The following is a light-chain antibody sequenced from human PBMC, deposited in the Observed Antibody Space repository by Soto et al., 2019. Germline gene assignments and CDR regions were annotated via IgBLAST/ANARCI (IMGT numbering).Light chain of an antibody. CDR3: SSYTTSSTPPYV. CDR2: DVS. CDR1: SSDVGGYNY. Sequence: LTQPASVSGSPGQSITISCTGTSSDVGGYNYVSWYQQHPGKAPKLMIYDVSDRPSGVSNRFSGSKSGNTASLTISGLQAEDEGDYYCSSYTTSSTPPYVFGTGTKVTVL. J-gene: IGLJ1*01. V-gene: IGLV2-14*01.